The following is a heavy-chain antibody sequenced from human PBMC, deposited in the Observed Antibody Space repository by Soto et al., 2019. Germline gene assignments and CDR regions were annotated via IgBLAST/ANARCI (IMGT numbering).Heavy chain of an antibody. D-gene: IGHD3-10*01. V-gene: IGHV3-74*01. CDR3: ARDRGRGFRVVMNAFDM. Sequence: PGGSLRLSCAASGFTFSSYWMHWVRQAPGKGLVWVSRINSDGSSTSYADSVKGRFTISRDNARNSVHLQMNSLRTEDRAFYFCARDRGRGFRVVMNAFDMWGQGTMVTVSS. J-gene: IGHJ3*02. CDR2: INSDGSST. CDR1: GFTFSSYW.